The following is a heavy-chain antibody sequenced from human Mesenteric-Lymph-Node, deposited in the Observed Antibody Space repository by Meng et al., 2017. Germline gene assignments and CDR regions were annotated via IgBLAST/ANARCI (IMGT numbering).Heavy chain of an antibody. J-gene: IGHJ4*02. D-gene: IGHD5-12*01. CDR1: GYTFTTYS. Sequence: ASVKVSCKASGYTFTTYSIHWVRQAPGQRPEWMGWLNTGSGNTLYSQKLQGRVSITRDTSASTAYMELSSLRSEDTSIYYCARRDSGDDEVLDYWGQGTLVTVSS. V-gene: IGHV1-3*04. CDR2: LNTGSGNT. CDR3: ARRDSGDDEVLDY.